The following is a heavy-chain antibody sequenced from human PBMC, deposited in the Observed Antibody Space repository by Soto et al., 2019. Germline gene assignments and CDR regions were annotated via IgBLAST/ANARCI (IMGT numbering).Heavy chain of an antibody. CDR1: GDSISSGGYA. D-gene: IGHD4-17*01. V-gene: IGHV4-30-2*06. Sequence: QLQLQESGSGLVNRSQTLSLTCAVSGDSISSGGYAWTWIRQSPGKGLEWIGYIYLTGVTYYNPSLKSVVTISVDKSKSQFSLRLSSVTAADTAVYYCARGHYGGHAMDVWGQGTTVTVAS. CDR3: ARGHYGGHAMDV. J-gene: IGHJ6*02. CDR2: IYLTGVT.